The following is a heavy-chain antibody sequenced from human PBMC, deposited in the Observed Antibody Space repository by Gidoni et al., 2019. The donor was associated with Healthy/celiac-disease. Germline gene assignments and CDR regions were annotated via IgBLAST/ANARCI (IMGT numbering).Heavy chain of an antibody. Sequence: QVQLVQSGAEVKKPGASVKVSCKSSGSTFTSYGISWVRQATGQGLEWMGWISAYNGNKNYAQKLKGRVTMNTDTSTSTADMELRSLRSDDTAVDYCARDPPAGGNSAVDYWGQGTLVTVSS. CDR3: ARDPPAGGNSAVDY. CDR1: GSTFTSYG. CDR2: ISAYNGNK. J-gene: IGHJ4*02. V-gene: IGHV1-18*01. D-gene: IGHD2-21*02.